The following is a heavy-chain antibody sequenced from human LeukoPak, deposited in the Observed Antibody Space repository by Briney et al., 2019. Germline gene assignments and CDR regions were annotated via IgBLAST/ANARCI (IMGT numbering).Heavy chain of an antibody. V-gene: IGHV3-23*01. D-gene: IGHD2-15*01. Sequence: GGSLRLSCAASGFTFSSYAMSWVRQAPGKGLEWVSAISGSGGSTYYADSVKGRFTISRDNSKNTLYPQMNSLRAEDTAVYYCAKGGSGQLLPFDYWGQGTLVTVSS. CDR2: ISGSGGST. CDR1: GFTFSSYA. CDR3: AKGGSGQLLPFDY. J-gene: IGHJ4*02.